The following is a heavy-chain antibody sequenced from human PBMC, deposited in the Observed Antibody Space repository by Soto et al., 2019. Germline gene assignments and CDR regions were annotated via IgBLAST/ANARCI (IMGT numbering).Heavy chain of an antibody. V-gene: IGHV4-4*07. CDR2: IYSSGST. D-gene: IGHD3-3*01. CDR1: GGAIGSHY. Sequence: SETLSLTCTIYGGAIGSHYWTWIRQPAGKGLEWIGRIYSSGSTQYNPSLQSRVTMSLDTSKNQFSLRLESVTAADTAVYYCARGQRFSDWFDPWGQGTLVTVS. CDR3: ARGQRFSDWFDP. J-gene: IGHJ5*02.